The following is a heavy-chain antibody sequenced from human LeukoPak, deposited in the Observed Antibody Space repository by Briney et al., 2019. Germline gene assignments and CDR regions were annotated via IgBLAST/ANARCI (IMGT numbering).Heavy chain of an antibody. CDR2: ISAYNGNT. Sequence: ASVKVCCKASGYTFTSYGISWVRQAPGQGLEWMGWISAYNGNTNYAQKLQGRVTMTTDTSTSTAYMELRSLRSDDTAVYYCARVRYCSGGSCYSDAFDIRGQGTMVTVSS. CDR3: ARVRYCSGGSCYSDAFDI. CDR1: GYTFTSYG. J-gene: IGHJ3*02. D-gene: IGHD2-15*01. V-gene: IGHV1-18*04.